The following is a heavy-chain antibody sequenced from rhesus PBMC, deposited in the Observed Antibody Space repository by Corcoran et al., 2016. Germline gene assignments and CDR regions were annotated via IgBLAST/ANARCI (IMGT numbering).Heavy chain of an antibody. J-gene: IGHJ4*01. D-gene: IGHD4-29*01. Sequence: QVTLKESGPALVKPTQTLTLTCTFSGFSLSTSGMGVGWIRQPPGKALEWLATIYWVDDKYDRTSLQSRLPLSQDTSKNQVVLTMTNMDPVDTATYSCARGGTTVAAQIDYWGQGVLVTVSS. CDR1: GFSLSTSGMG. CDR3: ARGGTTVAAQIDY. V-gene: IGHV2S1*01. CDR2: IYWVDDK.